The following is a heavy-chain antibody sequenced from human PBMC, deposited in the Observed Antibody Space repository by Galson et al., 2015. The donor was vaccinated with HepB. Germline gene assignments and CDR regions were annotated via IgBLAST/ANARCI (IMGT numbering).Heavy chain of an antibody. J-gene: IGHJ3*02. D-gene: IGHD3-10*01. Sequence: QSGAEVKKPGESLKISCKGSGYSFTSYWIGWVRQMPGKGLEWMGIIYPGDSDTRYSPSFQGQVTISADESISTAYLQWSSLKASDTAMYYCASSITMVRGVIITSRDAFDIWGQGTMVTVSS. CDR2: IYPGDSDT. CDR1: GYSFTSYW. V-gene: IGHV5-51*01. CDR3: ASSITMVRGVIITSRDAFDI.